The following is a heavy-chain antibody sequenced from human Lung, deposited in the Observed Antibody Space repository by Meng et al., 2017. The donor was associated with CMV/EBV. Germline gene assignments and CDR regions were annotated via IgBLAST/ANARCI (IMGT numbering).Heavy chain of an antibody. CDR3: ARGLEYPEYYYGVEV. D-gene: IGHD1-1*01. Sequence: LSXAASGFPFKNYAIHWLRQAPGKGLEWVAVISYDGYNKYYADSLKSRFTISRDNSKNTLYLQMNSLRAEDSAVYYCARGLEYPEYYYGVEVGGQGTXVTVSS. CDR2: ISYDGYNK. V-gene: IGHV3-30-3*01. J-gene: IGHJ6*02. CDR1: GFPFKNYA.